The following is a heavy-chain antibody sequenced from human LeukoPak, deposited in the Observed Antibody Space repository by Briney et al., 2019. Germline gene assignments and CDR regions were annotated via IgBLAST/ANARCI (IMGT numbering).Heavy chain of an antibody. CDR1: GFTFSSYW. J-gene: IGHJ4*02. D-gene: IGHD3-9*01. Sequence: GGPLRLSCAASGFTFSSYWMHWVRQAPGKGLVWVSRINSDGSSTSYADSVKGRFTISRDNAKNTLYLQMNSLRAEDTAVYYCARDLTRVLRYFDWLPSFDYWGQGTLVTVSS. CDR3: ARDLTRVLRYFDWLPSFDY. V-gene: IGHV3-74*01. CDR2: INSDGSST.